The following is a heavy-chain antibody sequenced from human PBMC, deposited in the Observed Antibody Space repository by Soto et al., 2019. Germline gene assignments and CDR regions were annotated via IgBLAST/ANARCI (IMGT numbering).Heavy chain of an antibody. CDR1: GGSFSGYY. Sequence: SETLSLTCAVYGGSFSGYYWSWIRQPPGKGLEWIGEINHSGSTNYNPSLKSRVTISVDTSKNQFSLKLSSMTAADTAVYYCARVFSMVRGVIISPPAGFDYWGQGTLVTVSS. V-gene: IGHV4-34*01. D-gene: IGHD3-10*01. CDR3: ARVFSMVRGVIISPPAGFDY. CDR2: INHSGST. J-gene: IGHJ4*02.